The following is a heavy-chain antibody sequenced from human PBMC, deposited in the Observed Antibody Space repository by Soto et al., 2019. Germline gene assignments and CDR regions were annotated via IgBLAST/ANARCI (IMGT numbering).Heavy chain of an antibody. V-gene: IGHV3-48*02. CDR2: ISSTSNTI. CDR1: GFSFSTYS. CDR3: ARARYSENYRYYYYGLDV. D-gene: IGHD1-26*01. Sequence: PGGSLRLSCAASGFSFSTYSMNWVRQAPGKGLEWISYISSTSNTIYYADSVKGRFTISRDNAKNSLYLQMNSLRDEDTAVYYCARARYSENYRYYYYGLDVWGQGTTVTVSS. J-gene: IGHJ6*02.